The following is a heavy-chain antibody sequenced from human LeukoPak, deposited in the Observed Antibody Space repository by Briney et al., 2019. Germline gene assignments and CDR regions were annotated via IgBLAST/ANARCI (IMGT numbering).Heavy chain of an antibody. J-gene: IGHJ4*02. CDR3: ARDSLGGDY. D-gene: IGHD3-16*01. CDR2: IWNDGSKK. CDR1: GFTFGTFG. Sequence: PGRSLRLSCAASGFTFGTFGMHWVRRALGKGLEWVAVIWNDGSKKFYADSVKGRFTISRDNSKNTLYLQMNSLRAEDTAVYYCARDSLGGDYWGQGTLVTVSS. V-gene: IGHV3-33*01.